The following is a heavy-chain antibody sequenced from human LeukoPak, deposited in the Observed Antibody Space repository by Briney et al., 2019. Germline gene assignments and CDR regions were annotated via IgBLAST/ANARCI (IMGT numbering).Heavy chain of an antibody. J-gene: IGHJ4*02. CDR3: ARSPPSTGYDRFDT. CDR1: GYMFNIYG. V-gene: IGHV1-18*01. Sequence: ASVKVSCKASGYMFNIYGISWVRQAPGQGLEWMGWISAFNGNTNYALNFQDRVTMTTDTSTSTAYMELTSLSSDDTAVYYCARSPPSTGYDRFDTWGQGTLVTVSS. CDR2: ISAFNGNT. D-gene: IGHD5-12*01.